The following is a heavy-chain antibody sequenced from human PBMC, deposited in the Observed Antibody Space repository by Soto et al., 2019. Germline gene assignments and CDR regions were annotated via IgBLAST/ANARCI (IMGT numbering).Heavy chain of an antibody. D-gene: IGHD5-12*01. J-gene: IGHJ4*02. CDR2: ISYDGSNK. CDR1: GFTFSSYA. V-gene: IGHV3-30-3*01. Sequence: GGSLRLSCAASGFTFSSYAMHWVRQAPGKGLEWVAVISYDGSNKYYADSVKGRFTISRDNSKNTLYLQMNSLRAEDTAVYYCARLHSGYDFDYWGQGTLVTVSS. CDR3: ARLHSGYDFDY.